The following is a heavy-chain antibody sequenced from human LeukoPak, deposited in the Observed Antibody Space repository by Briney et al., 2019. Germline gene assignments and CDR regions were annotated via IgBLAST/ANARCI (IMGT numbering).Heavy chain of an antibody. D-gene: IGHD3-16*02. J-gene: IGHJ4*02. CDR1: GVTFTSYS. Sequence: GGSLRLSCAVSGVTFTSYSVKWVRPAPEKGMEWVSCISSSSTYIYHADSVKGRFTISRDNAKNSLYLQMNSLPAEDTAVYYCARSWGELSFFDSWGQGTLVTVSS. V-gene: IGHV3-21*01. CDR3: ARSWGELSFFDS. CDR2: ISSSSTYI.